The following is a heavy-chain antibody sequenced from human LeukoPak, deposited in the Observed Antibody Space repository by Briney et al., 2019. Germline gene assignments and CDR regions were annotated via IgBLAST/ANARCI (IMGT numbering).Heavy chain of an antibody. CDR2: IRYDGSNK. D-gene: IGHD6-19*01. CDR3: AKAFLAVAGTFDY. CDR1: GFTFSSYG. V-gene: IGHV3-30*02. J-gene: IGHJ4*02. Sequence: PGGSLRLSCAASGFTFSSYGTHWVRQAPGKGLEWVAFIRYDGSNKYYADSVKGRFTISRDNSKNTLYLQMNSLRAEDTAVYYCAKAFLAVAGTFDYWGQGTLVTVSS.